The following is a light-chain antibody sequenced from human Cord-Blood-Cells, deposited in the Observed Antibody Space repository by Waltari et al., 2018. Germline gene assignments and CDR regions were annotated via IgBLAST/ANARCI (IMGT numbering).Light chain of an antibody. CDR3: QQYGSSIT. CDR1: QSVSSSY. Sequence: EIVLTQSPGTLSLSPGERATISCRASQSVSSSYLAWYQQKPGQAPRLLLYGASSRATGIPDRFSGSGSGTDFNLTISRLEPEDFAVYYCQQYGSSITFGPGTKVDIK. V-gene: IGKV3-20*01. CDR2: GAS. J-gene: IGKJ3*01.